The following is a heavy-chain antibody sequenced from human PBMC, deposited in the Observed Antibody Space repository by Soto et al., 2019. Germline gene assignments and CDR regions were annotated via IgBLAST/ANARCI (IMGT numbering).Heavy chain of an antibody. Sequence: PGGSLRLSCAACGFTFXNAWMNWVRQAPGKGLEWVGRIKSKTDGGTTDYAAPVKGRFTISRDDSKNTLYLQMNSLKTEDTAVYYCTTVREYPPDAFDIWGQGTMLTVSS. D-gene: IGHD2-2*02. J-gene: IGHJ3*02. CDR2: IKSKTDGGTT. V-gene: IGHV3-15*07. CDR3: TTVREYPPDAFDI. CDR1: GFTFXNAW.